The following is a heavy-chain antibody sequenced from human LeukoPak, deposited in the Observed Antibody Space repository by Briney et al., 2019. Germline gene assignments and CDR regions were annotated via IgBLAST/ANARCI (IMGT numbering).Heavy chain of an antibody. Sequence: GRSLRLSCAASGFTFDDYAMPWVRQAPGKGLEWVSGISWNSGSIGYADSVKGRFTISRDNAKNSLYLQMNSLRAEDTAVYYCAKDQGGYSYAVFSDYWGQGTLVNVSS. J-gene: IGHJ4*02. D-gene: IGHD5-18*01. CDR2: ISWNSGSI. CDR3: AKDQGGYSYAVFSDY. CDR1: GFTFDDYA. V-gene: IGHV3-9*01.